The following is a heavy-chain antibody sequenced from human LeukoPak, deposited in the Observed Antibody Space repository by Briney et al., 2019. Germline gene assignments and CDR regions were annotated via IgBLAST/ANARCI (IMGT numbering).Heavy chain of an antibody. J-gene: IGHJ4*02. V-gene: IGHV4-61*02. D-gene: IGHD6-6*01. CDR2: IYTSGST. Sequence: SQTLSLTCTVSGGSISSGSYYWSWIRQPAGTGLEWIGRIYTSGSTNYNPSLKSRVTISVDTSKNQFSLKLSSVTAADTAVYYCARSGYSSSWAADYWGQGTLVTVSS. CDR3: ARSGYSSSWAADY. CDR1: GGSISSGSYY.